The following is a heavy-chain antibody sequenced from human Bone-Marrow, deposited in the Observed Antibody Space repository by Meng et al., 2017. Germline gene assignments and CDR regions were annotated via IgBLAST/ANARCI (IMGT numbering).Heavy chain of an antibody. CDR2: IKSKTDGETP. Sequence: GAVGGGLGRPGGSLILSVAASGFTFSTAWMSWVRQAPGRGLEWVARIKSKTDGETPDYAAPVKGRFTISRDDSKNTLYLQMHSLKTEDTAVYYCNWNDFGDYWGQGAPVTVSS. D-gene: IGHD1-1*01. CDR1: GFTFSTAW. J-gene: IGHJ4*02. CDR3: NWNDFGDY. V-gene: IGHV3-15*01.